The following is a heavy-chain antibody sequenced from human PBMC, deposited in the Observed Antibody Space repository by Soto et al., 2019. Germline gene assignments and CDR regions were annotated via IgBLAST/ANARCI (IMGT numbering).Heavy chain of an antibody. CDR2: INHSGST. J-gene: IGHJ6*02. V-gene: IGHV4-34*01. CDR1: GGSFSGYY. Sequence: PSETLSLTCAVYGGSFSGYYWSWIRQPPGKGLEWIGEINHSGSTNYNPSLKSRVTISVDTSKNQFSLKLSSVTAAETAVYYCARAYYDRNGYYYGMDVWGQGTTVTVSS. CDR3: ARAYYDRNGYYYGMDV. D-gene: IGHD3-22*01.